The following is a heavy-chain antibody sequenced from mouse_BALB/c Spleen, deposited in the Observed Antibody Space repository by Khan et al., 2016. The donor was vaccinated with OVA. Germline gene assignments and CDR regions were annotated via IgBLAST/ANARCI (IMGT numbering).Heavy chain of an antibody. CDR2: IWSGGST. D-gene: IGHD1-1*01. CDR3: ARAYVTSLGYYAMDY. CDR1: GFSLSRYN. V-gene: IGHV2-6-4*01. J-gene: IGHJ4*01. Sequence: QVQLQQSGPGLVAPSQSLSITCTVSGFSLSRYNVHWIRQPPGKGLEWLGMIWSGGSTDYNSALKSRLSISKVNSKSQVFLKMNSLQTDDTAMYYCARAYVTSLGYYAMDYWGQGTSVTVSS.